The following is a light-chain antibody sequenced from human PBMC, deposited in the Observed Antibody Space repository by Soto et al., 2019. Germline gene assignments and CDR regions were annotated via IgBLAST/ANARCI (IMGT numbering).Light chain of an antibody. Sequence: QSALTQPASVSGSPRQSITISCTGTSSDVCDGDVVSWYQQRPGNAPKLMIYKVSNRPSGVSNRFSGSKSGNTASLTISVLQAEDEADYYCCSYTRSYTWVFGGGTKLTVL. CDR1: SSDVCDGDV. CDR3: CSYTRSYTWV. V-gene: IGLV2-14*01. J-gene: IGLJ3*02. CDR2: KVS.